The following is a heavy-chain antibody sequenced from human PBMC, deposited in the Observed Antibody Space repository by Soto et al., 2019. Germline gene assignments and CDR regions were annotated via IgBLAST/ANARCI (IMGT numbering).Heavy chain of an antibody. CDR2: INPSSGGT. Sequence: VASVKVSCKASGYTFTSYNIHWVRQAPGQGLEWLGIINPSSGGTSYAQKFQNRVTMTRDTSTSTVYMELSSLRSEDTAVYYCARVNESTNYYYLPLAYWGQGTLVTVSS. CDR3: ARVNESTNYYYLPLAY. V-gene: IGHV1-46*01. D-gene: IGHD3-22*01. J-gene: IGHJ4*02. CDR1: GYTFTSYN.